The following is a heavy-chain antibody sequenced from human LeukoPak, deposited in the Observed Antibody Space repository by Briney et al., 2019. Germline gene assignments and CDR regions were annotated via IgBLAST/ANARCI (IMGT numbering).Heavy chain of an antibody. V-gene: IGHV4-39*01. D-gene: IGHD6-19*01. Sequence: PSETLSLTCTVSGGSISSSSYYWGWIRQPPGKGLEWIGSIYYSGSTYYNPSLKSRVTISVDTSKSQFSLKLSSVTAADTAAYYCARLRSGWDYWGQGTLVTVSS. CDR1: GGSISSSSYY. CDR3: ARLRSGWDY. CDR2: IYYSGST. J-gene: IGHJ4*02.